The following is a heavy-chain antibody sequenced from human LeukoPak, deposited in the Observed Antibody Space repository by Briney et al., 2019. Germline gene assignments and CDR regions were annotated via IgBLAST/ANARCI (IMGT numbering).Heavy chain of an antibody. V-gene: IGHV4-59*01. CDR1: GGSISSYY. CDR2: IYYSGST. CDR3: ARRPLLWFGELLNDAFDI. D-gene: IGHD3-10*01. Sequence: SETLSLTCTVSGGSISSYYWSWIRQPPGKGLEWLGYIYYSGSTNYNPSLKSRVTISVDTSKNQFSLKLSSVTAADTAVYYCARRPLLWFGELLNDAFDIWGQGTMVTVSS. J-gene: IGHJ3*02.